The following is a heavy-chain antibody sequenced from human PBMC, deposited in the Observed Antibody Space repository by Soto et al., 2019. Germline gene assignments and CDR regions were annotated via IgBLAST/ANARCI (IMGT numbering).Heavy chain of an antibody. V-gene: IGHV1-2*02. CDR1: GYSFTKYH. CDR2: INPGSGDT. J-gene: IGHJ4*02. D-gene: IGHD1-1*01. Sequence: ASVKVSCKASGYSFTKYHVHWVRQAPGQGLEWMGWINPGSGDTNQAQKFQGRVTMTGDTSSTTTYMELNSLTSDDTAVYYCARVAGQQNASFDTWGQGALV. CDR3: ARVAGQQNASFDT.